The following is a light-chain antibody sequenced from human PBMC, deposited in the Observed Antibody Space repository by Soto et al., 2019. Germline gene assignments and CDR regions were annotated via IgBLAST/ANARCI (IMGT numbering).Light chain of an antibody. V-gene: IGKV3-15*01. J-gene: IGKJ4*01. CDR3: QQYHKWPLT. Sequence: ILMTQSPAPITLSQMETATLSGRDSQSVSSNSAWYQQKPGQAPGLVIYGASTRATGIPARFSGSGSGTEFILTISSLQSEDFAVYYCQQYHKWPLTFGGGTKVDIK. CDR1: QSVSSN. CDR2: GAS.